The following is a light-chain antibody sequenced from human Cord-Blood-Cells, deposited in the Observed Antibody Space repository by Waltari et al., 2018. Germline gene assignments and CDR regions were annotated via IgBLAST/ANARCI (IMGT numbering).Light chain of an antibody. CDR2: DVS. CDR3: SSYTSSSTWV. CDR1: SSAVGGYNY. J-gene: IGLJ3*02. Sequence: QSALTQPASVSGSPGQSFTISCTGTSSAVGGYNYVSWYQQHPGKAPKLMIYDVSKRPSGVSNRFSGSKSGNTASLTISGLQAEDEADYYCSSYTSSSTWVFGGGTKLTVL. V-gene: IGLV2-14*01.